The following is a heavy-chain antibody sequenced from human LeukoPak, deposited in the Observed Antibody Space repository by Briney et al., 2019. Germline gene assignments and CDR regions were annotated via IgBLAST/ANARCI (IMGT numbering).Heavy chain of an antibody. D-gene: IGHD5-18*01. CDR1: GGTFSSYA. J-gene: IGHJ6*03. Sequence: SVKVSCKASGGTFSSYAISWVRQAPGQGLEWMGRITPIFGTANYAQKFQGRVTITADKSTSTAYMELSSLRSEDTAVYYCARDLEAGEGGYSYGLLHYYMDVWGKGTTVTVSS. CDR3: ARDLEAGEGGYSYGLLHYYMDV. CDR2: ITPIFGTA. V-gene: IGHV1-69*06.